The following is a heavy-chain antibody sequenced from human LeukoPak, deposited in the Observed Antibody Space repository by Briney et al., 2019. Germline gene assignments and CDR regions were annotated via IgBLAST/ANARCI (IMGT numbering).Heavy chain of an antibody. CDR2: ISYDGSDK. Sequence: AGGSLRLSCAASGFTFSSYGMHWVRQAPGKGLEWVAVISYDGSDKYYADSVKGRFTISRDNSKNTLYLQMNSLRAEDTAVYYCANPDIVVVPAARGTDVWGQGTTVTVSS. CDR1: GFTFSSYG. D-gene: IGHD2-2*01. V-gene: IGHV3-30*18. CDR3: ANPDIVVVPAARGTDV. J-gene: IGHJ6*02.